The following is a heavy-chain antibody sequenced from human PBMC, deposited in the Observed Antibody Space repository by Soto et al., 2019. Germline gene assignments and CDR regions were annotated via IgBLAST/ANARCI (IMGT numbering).Heavy chain of an antibody. CDR2: ISGSNGDT. J-gene: IGHJ4*02. D-gene: IGHD6-19*01. V-gene: IGHV1-18*01. CDR3: GRGGLAVSGTYDY. CDR1: GYTFTNYG. Sequence: QVQLVQSGAEVKESGASVKVSCKASGYTFTNYGVAWVRRAPGQGLEWMGWISGSNGDTKYVQNLQNRVSMTTDTSTNTAYMELRSLRPDDTAIYFCGRGGLAVSGTYDYWGQGTLVTVSS.